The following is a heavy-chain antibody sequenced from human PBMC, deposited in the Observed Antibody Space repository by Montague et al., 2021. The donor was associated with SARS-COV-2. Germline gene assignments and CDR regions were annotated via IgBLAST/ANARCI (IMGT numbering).Heavy chain of an antibody. V-gene: IGHV4-59*01. CDR1: GGSISSYY. D-gene: IGHD6-19*01. CDR3: ARGSGWMGNAFDI. Sequence: SETLSLTCTVSGGSISSYYWSWIRQPPGKGLEWIGYIYYSGSTNXXPSLKSRVTISVDTSKNQFSLKLSSVTAADTAVYYCARGSGWMGNAFDIWGQGIMVTVSS. J-gene: IGHJ3*02. CDR2: IYYSGST.